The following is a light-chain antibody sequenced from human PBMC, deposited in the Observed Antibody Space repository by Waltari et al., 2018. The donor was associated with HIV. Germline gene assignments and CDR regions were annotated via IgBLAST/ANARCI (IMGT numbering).Light chain of an antibody. J-gene: IGLJ2*01. CDR1: SSNIGSNI. Sequence: QSVLTHPPSVSGPPGQRFTISCSGSSSNIGSNIANWYRQLPGMGPHLLIYNVYERPSGVSDRFSGFDSGTSASLAISGLQCDDEADYYCATWDDGLVRVVFGGGTKLTVV. CDR2: NVY. CDR3: ATWDDGLVRVV. V-gene: IGLV1-44*01.